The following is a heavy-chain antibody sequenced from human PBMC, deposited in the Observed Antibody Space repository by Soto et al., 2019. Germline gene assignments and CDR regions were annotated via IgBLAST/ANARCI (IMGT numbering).Heavy chain of an antibody. D-gene: IGHD6-19*01. CDR2: IIPILGIA. CDR1: GGTFSSYT. CDR3: ARADGWYGEVRFFDY. J-gene: IGHJ4*02. Sequence: QVQLVQSGAEVKKPGSSVKVSCKASGGTFSSYTISWVRQAPGQGLEWMGRIIPILGIANYAQKFQGSVTTXXPXTXXTTYMELSSLRSEDTAVYYCARADGWYGEVRFFDYWGQGTLVTVSS. V-gene: IGHV1-69*02.